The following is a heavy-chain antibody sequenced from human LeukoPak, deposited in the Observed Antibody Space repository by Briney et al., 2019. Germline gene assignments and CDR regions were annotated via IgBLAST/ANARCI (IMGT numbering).Heavy chain of an antibody. CDR2: VYYSGNT. CDR3: ARDSRRELLHAFDI. Sequence: PSETLSLTCTVSGGSISSGSYYWGWVRQSPGKGLEWIGSVYYSGNTYYIPSLKSRVTISVDTSKNQFSLKLSSVTAADTAVYYCARDSRRELLHAFDIWGQGTMVTVSS. CDR1: GGSISSGSYY. J-gene: IGHJ3*02. V-gene: IGHV4-39*07. D-gene: IGHD1-26*01.